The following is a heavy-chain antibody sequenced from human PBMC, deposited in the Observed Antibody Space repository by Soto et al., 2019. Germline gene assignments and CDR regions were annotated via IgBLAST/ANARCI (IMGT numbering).Heavy chain of an antibody. V-gene: IGHV1-69*04. CDR3: ARGPLVVLNYFES. J-gene: IGHJ4*02. Sequence: ASVKVSCKASGGTFRNYPINWVRQAPGQGLEWMGSIFPLTDIPDYAQNFQAILTISADKSTSTAYMELSSLTSDDTAMYFCARGPLVVLNYFESWGQGTLVTVSS. CDR2: IFPLTDIP. CDR1: GGTFRNYP.